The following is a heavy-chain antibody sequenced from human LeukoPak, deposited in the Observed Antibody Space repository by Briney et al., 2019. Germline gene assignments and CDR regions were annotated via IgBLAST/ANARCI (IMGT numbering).Heavy chain of an antibody. J-gene: IGHJ4*02. V-gene: IGHV4-59*08. Sequence: SETLSLTCTVSGGSIRSFYWSWIRQPPGKGLEWIGYISYSGSTNYNASLESRVTMSVDTSKNQFSLNLNSVTAADTAVYYCARGHADSEGGYWGQGTLVTVSS. D-gene: IGHD2-2*01. CDR1: GGSIRSFY. CDR2: ISYSGST. CDR3: ARGHADSEGGY.